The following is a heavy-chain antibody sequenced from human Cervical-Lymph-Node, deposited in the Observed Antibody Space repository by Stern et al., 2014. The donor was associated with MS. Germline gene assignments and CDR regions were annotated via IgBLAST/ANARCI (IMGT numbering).Heavy chain of an antibody. CDR2: LYYRGST. CDR1: GGSISSSSYY. D-gene: IGHD6-13*01. J-gene: IGHJ4*02. CDR3: ARRQSAAGFDY. Sequence: QVQLQESGPGLVKPSETLSLTCTVSGGSISSSSYYWGWIRQPPGKGLEGIGHLYYRGSTSYNPSLKSRVTISVTTTKNHFSLKLSSVTAADTAVYYCARRQSAAGFDYWGQGTLVTVSS. V-gene: IGHV4-39*01.